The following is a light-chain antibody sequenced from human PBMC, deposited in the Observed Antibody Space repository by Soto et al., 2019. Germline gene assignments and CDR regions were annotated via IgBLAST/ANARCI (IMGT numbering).Light chain of an antibody. V-gene: IGLV1-44*01. CDR3: SSYTRSTTLNVL. Sequence: QSVLTQPPSASGTPGQRVTISCSGGSSNIGSHPVNWYQQLPGTAPKLLIYSNNQRPSGVPDRFSGSKSGTSASLAISGLQSEDEADYYCSSYTRSTTLNVLFGGGTKVTVL. CDR2: SNN. J-gene: IGLJ2*01. CDR1: SSNIGSHP.